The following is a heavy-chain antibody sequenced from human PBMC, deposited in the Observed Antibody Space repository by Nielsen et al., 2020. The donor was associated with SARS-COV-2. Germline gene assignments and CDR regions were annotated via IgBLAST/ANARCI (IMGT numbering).Heavy chain of an antibody. CDR3: ARAPLTGDPDY. D-gene: IGHD7-27*01. CDR2: IYYSGST. Sequence: SEILSLTCAVYGGSFSGYYWSWIRQHPGKGLEWIGYIYYSGSTYYNPSLKSRVTISVDTSKNQFSLKLSSVTAADTAVYYCARAPLTGDPDYWGQGTLVTVSS. V-gene: IGHV4-31*11. CDR1: GGSFSGYY. J-gene: IGHJ4*02.